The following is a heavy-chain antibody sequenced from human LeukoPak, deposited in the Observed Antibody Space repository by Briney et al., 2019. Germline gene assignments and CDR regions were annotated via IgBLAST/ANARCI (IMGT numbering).Heavy chain of an antibody. Sequence: SETLSLTCTVSGGSISSYYWSWIRQPAGKGLEWIGRIHTSGRTNYHPPLNLRIPISVHTSKDQYSLKLTTETAADTAVYYCARDPYCRSTSCSPGYWGQGTLVTVST. CDR2: IHTSGRT. CDR1: GGSISSYY. V-gene: IGHV4-4*07. D-gene: IGHD2-2*01. J-gene: IGHJ4*02. CDR3: ARDPYCRSTSCSPGY.